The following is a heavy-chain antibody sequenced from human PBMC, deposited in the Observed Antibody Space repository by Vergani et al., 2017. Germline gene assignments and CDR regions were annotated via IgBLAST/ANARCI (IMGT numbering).Heavy chain of an antibody. J-gene: IGHJ6*02. CDR1: GYTFTSYG. D-gene: IGHD2-2*01. CDR3: ARVLHDCSSTSCYYYYGMDV. V-gene: IGHV1-18*01. CDR2: ISAYNGNT. Sequence: QVQLVQSGAEVKKPGASVKVSCKASGYTFTSYGISWVRQAPGQGLEWMGWISAYNGNTNYAQKLQGRVTMTTDTSTSTAYMELRSLRSDDTAVYYCARVLHDCSSTSCYYYYGMDVWGQGTTVIVSS.